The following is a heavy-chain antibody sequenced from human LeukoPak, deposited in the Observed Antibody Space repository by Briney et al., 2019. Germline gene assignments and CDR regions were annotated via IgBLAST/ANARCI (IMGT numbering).Heavy chain of an antibody. J-gene: IGHJ5*02. CDR1: GFTLSSYI. V-gene: IGHV3-21*01. CDR2: ISSSSSYI. D-gene: IGHD2-8*02. Sequence: GGSLRLSCAASGFTLSSYIMNWVRQAPGKELEWVSSISSSSSYIYYADSVKGRFTISRDNAKNSLYLQMNSLRAEDTAVYYCARDTGGRGWFDPWGQGTLVTVSS. CDR3: ARDTGGRGWFDP.